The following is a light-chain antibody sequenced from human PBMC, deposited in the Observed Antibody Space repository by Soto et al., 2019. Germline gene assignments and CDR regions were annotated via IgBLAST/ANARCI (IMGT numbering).Light chain of an antibody. CDR3: QRYDTSPRT. Sequence: EVMLTQSPGTLSLSPGERATLSCRASQSVSSNYLAWYRQKSGQALRLLIYGASNTATGIPDRFSGSGSGTDFTRAIRRLEPEDFAVYYCQRYDTSPRTFGQGTKVEFK. V-gene: IGKV3-20*01. CDR2: GAS. CDR1: QSVSSNY. J-gene: IGKJ1*01.